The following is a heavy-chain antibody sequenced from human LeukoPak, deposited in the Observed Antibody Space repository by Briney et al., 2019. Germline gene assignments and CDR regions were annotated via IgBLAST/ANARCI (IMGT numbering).Heavy chain of an antibody. Sequence: PGGSLRLSCAASGFTFSDHYMDWVRQAPGKGLEWVGRTRNKANSYTTEYAASVKGIFTISRDDSKNSLYLQMNSLKTEDTAVYYCARVSYYDYYGMDVWGQGTTVTVSS. V-gene: IGHV3-72*01. CDR3: ARVSYYDYYGMDV. CDR2: TRNKANSYTT. CDR1: GFTFSDHY. J-gene: IGHJ6*02.